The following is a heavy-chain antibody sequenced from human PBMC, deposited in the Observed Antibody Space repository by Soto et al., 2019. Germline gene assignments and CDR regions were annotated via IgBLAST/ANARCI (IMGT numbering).Heavy chain of an antibody. CDR1: GGSISSGGHS. J-gene: IGHJ4*02. D-gene: IGHD5-18*01. CDR2: IFHTGGT. CDR3: ARGTFSYGSNLPYFDF. Sequence: QLQLQESGAGLVKPSQTLSLTCTVSGGSISSGGHSWSWIRQPPGKGLEWIGFIFHTGGTYYTPSLQSLLFVSLDLSRNQFSLTLYSVTAADPAIYYCARGTFSYGSNLPYFDFWGQGSLVTVSS. V-gene: IGHV4-30-2*01.